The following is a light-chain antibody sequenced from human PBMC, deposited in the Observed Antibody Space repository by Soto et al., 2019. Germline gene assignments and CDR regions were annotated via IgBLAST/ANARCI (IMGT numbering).Light chain of an antibody. CDR3: QQYNNWPPST. V-gene: IGKV3-15*01. J-gene: IGKJ5*01. CDR2: GAS. Sequence: EIVMTQSPATLSVSPGDRATLSCRASQSVSSNLAWYQQKPGQAPRLLIYGASTRATGIPARFSGSGSETEFTLTITSLQSEDFAVYYCQQYNNWPPSTFGQGTRLEIK. CDR1: QSVSSN.